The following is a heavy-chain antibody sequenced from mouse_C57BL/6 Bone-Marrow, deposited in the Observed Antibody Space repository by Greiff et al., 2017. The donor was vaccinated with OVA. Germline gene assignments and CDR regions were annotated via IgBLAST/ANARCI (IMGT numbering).Heavy chain of an antibody. CDR1: GYSFTDYY. CDR3: ARRGLVDY. J-gene: IGHJ2*01. D-gene: IGHD4-1*01. CDR2: INPNNGGT. Sequence: EVQLQQSGAELVKPGASVKISCKASGYSFTDYYMNWVKQSHGKSLEWIGDINPNNGGTNYNQKFKGKATLTVDNSSSPAYMELRSLAYEDFAVYYCARRGLVDYWGQGTTLTVSS. V-gene: IGHV1-26*01.